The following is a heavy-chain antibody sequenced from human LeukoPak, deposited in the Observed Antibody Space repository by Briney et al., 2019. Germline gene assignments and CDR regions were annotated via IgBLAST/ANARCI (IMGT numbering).Heavy chain of an antibody. V-gene: IGHV1-18*01. Sequence: ASVKVSCKASGYTFNSYGISWVRQAPGQGLEWMGWISAYNGNTNYAQKFQGRVTMTRDTSISTAYMELSRLRSDDTAVYYCARDRCSGGSCYSSDYFDYWGQGTLVTVSS. CDR2: ISAYNGNT. CDR3: ARDRCSGGSCYSSDYFDY. CDR1: GYTFNSYG. J-gene: IGHJ4*02. D-gene: IGHD2-15*01.